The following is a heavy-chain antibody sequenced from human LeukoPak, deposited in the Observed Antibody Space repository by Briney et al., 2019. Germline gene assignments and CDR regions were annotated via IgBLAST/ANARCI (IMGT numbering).Heavy chain of an antibody. CDR3: ARRRRAAGGKNWFDP. V-gene: IGHV4-34*01. CDR2: INHSGST. CDR1: GGSFSGYY. D-gene: IGHD6-13*01. Sequence: SETLSLTCAVYGGSFSGYYWSWIRQPPGKGLEWIGEINHSGSTNYNPSLKSRVTISVDTSKNQFSLKLGSVTAADTAVYYCARRRRAAGGKNWFDPWGQGTLVTVSS. J-gene: IGHJ5*02.